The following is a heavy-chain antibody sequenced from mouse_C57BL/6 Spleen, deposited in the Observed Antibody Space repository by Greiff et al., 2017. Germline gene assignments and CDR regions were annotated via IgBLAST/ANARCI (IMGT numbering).Heavy chain of an antibody. J-gene: IGHJ2*01. Sequence: DVKLVESGPGMVKPSQSLSLTCTVTGYSITSGYDWHWIRHFPGNKLEWMGYISYSGSTNYNPSLKSRISITHDTSKNHFFLKLNSVTTEDTATYYGARGNYWNYFDYWGQGTTLTVSS. D-gene: IGHD1-1*01. CDR1: GYSITSGYD. V-gene: IGHV3-1*01. CDR2: ISYSGST. CDR3: ARGNYWNYFDY.